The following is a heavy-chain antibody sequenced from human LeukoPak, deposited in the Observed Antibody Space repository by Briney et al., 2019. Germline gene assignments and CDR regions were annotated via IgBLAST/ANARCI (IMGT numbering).Heavy chain of an antibody. D-gene: IGHD6-6*01. Sequence: GGSLRLSCAASGFTFSSYAMHWVRQAPGKGLEWVAVISSDRSNKYYADSVKGRFTISRDNSNNTLYLQMTSLRAEDTAVYYCAKDPYSSSSWVYWGQGTLVTVSS. CDR2: ISSDRSNK. J-gene: IGHJ4*02. CDR3: AKDPYSSSSWVY. V-gene: IGHV3-30-3*01. CDR1: GFTFSSYA.